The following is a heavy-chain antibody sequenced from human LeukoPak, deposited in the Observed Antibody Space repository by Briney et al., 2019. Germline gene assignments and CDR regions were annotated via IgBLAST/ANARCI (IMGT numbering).Heavy chain of an antibody. J-gene: IGHJ4*02. CDR2: INSDGSYT. D-gene: IGHD5-18*01. CDR1: GFTFSSYW. CDR3: ASDPRGYSYGREGY. Sequence: GGSLRLSCAASGFTFSSYWMHWVRQVPGKGLVWVSRINSDGSYTNYADSVKGRFTISRDNAKNTLYLQMNSLRAEDTAVYYCASDPRGYSYGREGYWGQGTLVTVSS. V-gene: IGHV3-74*01.